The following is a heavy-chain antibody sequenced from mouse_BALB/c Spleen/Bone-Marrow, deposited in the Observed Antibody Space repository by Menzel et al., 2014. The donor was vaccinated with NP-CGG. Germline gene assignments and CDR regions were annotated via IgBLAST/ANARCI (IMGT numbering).Heavy chain of an antibody. CDR2: IYPGDGDA. CDR3: ASPYGNYDAMDY. CDR1: GYTFTSYW. D-gene: IGHD2-1*01. J-gene: IGHJ4*01. Sequence: LVESGAELARPGASVKLSCKASGYTFTSYWMQWVKQRPGQGLEWIGAIYPGDGDARYTQKFRGKATLTADKSPNTAYMQLSSLTSEDSAVYFCASPYGNYDAMDYWGQGTSVTVSS. V-gene: IGHV1-87*01.